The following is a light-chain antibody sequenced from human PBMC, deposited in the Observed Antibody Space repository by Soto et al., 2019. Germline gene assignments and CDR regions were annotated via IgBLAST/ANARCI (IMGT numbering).Light chain of an antibody. J-gene: IGKJ3*01. Sequence: AIQMTQSPSSLSASVGDRVTVTCRASQGIRNDLDWYQQKPGKAPKLLIYAASNLQSGVPARFSGSGSGTDFTLTISSLQPEDFATYYCLQKYFYPFTFGPGTKGDIK. V-gene: IGKV1-6*01. CDR3: LQKYFYPFT. CDR1: QGIRND. CDR2: AAS.